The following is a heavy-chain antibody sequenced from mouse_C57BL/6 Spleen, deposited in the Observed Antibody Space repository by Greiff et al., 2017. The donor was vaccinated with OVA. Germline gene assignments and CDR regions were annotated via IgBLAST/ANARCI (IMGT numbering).Heavy chain of an antibody. CDR1: GYTFTSYW. J-gene: IGHJ2*01. CDR3: ARSGGSSQYFCD. V-gene: IGHV1-59*01. D-gene: IGHD1-1*01. CDR2: IDPSDSYT. Sequence: VQLQESGAELVRPGTSVKLSCKASGYTFTSYWMHWVKQRPGQGLEWIGVIDPSDSYTNYNQKFKGKATLTVDTSSSTAYMQLSSLTSEDSAVYYCARSGGSSQYFCDWGQGTTLTVAS.